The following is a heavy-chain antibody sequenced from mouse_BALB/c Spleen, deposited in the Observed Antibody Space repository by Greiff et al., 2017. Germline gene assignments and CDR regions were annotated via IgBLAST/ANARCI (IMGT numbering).Heavy chain of an antibody. J-gene: IGHJ4*01. Sequence: VQLVESGPDLVAPSQSLSITCTVSGFSLTSYGVHWVRQPPGKGLEWLVVIWSDGSTTYNSALKSRLSISKDNSKSQVFLKMNSLQTDDTAMYYCARHEDDGYYAMDYWGQGTSVTVSS. D-gene: IGHD2-12*01. CDR2: IWSDGST. CDR3: ARHEDDGYYAMDY. V-gene: IGHV2-6-2*01. CDR1: GFSLTSYG.